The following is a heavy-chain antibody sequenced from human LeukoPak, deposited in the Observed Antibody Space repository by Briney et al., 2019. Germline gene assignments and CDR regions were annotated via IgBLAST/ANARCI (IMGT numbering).Heavy chain of an antibody. Sequence: GPTLVNPTQTLTLTCTFSGFSLSTSGVGVGWIRQPPGKALEWLALIYWNDDKRYSPSLKSRLTITKDTSRNRVVLTMTNMDPVDTAAYYCACGSLHYGFDPWGQGTLVTVSS. CDR1: GFSLSTSGVG. V-gene: IGHV2-5*01. D-gene: IGHD4-17*01. CDR3: ACGSLHYGFDP. J-gene: IGHJ5*02. CDR2: IYWNDDK.